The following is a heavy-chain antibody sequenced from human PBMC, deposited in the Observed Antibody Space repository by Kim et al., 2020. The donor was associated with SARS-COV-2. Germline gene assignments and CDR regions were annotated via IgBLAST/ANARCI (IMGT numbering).Heavy chain of an antibody. CDR2: IXPSGGST. CDR1: GYTFTSYY. J-gene: IGHJ5*02. D-gene: IGHD6-13*01. Sequence: ASVKVSCKASGYTFTSYYMHWVRQAPGQGLXWMGXIXPSGGSTSYAQKFQGRXTMTRDTSTSTVYMELSSLRSXXTAXYYXXXDALRSXSSSSGGWFDPW. CDR3: XXDALRSXSSSSGGWFDP. V-gene: IGHV1-46*01.